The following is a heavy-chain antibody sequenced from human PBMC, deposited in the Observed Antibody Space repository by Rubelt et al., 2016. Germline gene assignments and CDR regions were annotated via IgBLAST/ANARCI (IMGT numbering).Heavy chain of an antibody. CDR2: IRDDRSNK. D-gene: IGHD1-1*01. CDR3: AKVRTGTTALTYYYYGMDV. J-gene: IGHJ6*02. V-gene: IGHV3-30*02. Sequence: WVAFIRDDRSNKYYADSVKGRLTISRDNSKNTLYLQMNSLRAEDTAVYYCAKVRTGTTALTYYYYGMDVWGQGTTVTVSS.